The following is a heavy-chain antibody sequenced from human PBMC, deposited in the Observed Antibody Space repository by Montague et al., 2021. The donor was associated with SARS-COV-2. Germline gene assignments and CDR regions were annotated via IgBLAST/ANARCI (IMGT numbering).Heavy chain of an antibody. D-gene: IGHD6-13*01. Sequence: SETLSLTCTVSGDSISYFYWSWIRQHAGKGLEWIGRVAASGSTNNNTSLHTRVTMPVETSKKQYSLRLSPVTAADPAVYYCARDEVAAPGTFDYWGQGTLVTVSS. CDR2: VAASGST. V-gene: IGHV4-4*07. J-gene: IGHJ4*02. CDR3: ARDEVAAPGTFDY. CDR1: GDSISYFY.